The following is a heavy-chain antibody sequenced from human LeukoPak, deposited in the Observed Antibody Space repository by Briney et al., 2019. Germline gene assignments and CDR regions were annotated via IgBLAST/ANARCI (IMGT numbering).Heavy chain of an antibody. CDR2: INHSGST. J-gene: IGHJ2*01. Sequence: SETLSLTCAVYGGSFSGYYWSWIRQPPGKGLEWIGEINHSGSTNYNPSLKSRVTISVDTSKNQFSLKLSSVTAADTAVYYCARDRRGSYWYFDPWGRGTLVTVSS. D-gene: IGHD3-16*01. CDR3: ARDRRGSYWYFDP. V-gene: IGHV4-34*01. CDR1: GGSFSGYY.